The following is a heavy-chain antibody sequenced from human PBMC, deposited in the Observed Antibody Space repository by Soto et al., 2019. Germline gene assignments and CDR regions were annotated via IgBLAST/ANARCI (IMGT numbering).Heavy chain of an antibody. V-gene: IGHV4-30-4*01. CDR3: ARGSGYCSSTSCYEEGYYYYGMDV. CDR2: IYYSGST. CDR1: GGSISSGDYY. J-gene: IGHJ6*02. D-gene: IGHD2-2*01. Sequence: QVQLQESGPGLVKPSQTLSLTCTVSGGSISSGDYYWSWIRQPPGKVLEWIGYIYYSGSTYSNPSLKSRVTISVDTSKNQFSLKLSSVTAADTAVYYCARGSGYCSSTSCYEEGYYYYGMDVWGQGTTVTVSS.